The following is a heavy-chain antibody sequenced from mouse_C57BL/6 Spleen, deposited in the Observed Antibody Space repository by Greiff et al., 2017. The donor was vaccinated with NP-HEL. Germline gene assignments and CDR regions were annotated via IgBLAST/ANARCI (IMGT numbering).Heavy chain of an antibody. CDR3: ARDQLVSYAMDY. Sequence: EVQLVESGGGLVKPGGSLKLSCAASGFTFSSYAMSWVRQTPEKRLEWVATISDGGSYTYYPDNVKGRFTISRDNAKNNLYLQMSHLKSEDTAMYYCARDQLVSYAMDYWGQGTSVTVSS. CDR1: GFTFSSYA. V-gene: IGHV5-4*01. D-gene: IGHD4-1*02. J-gene: IGHJ4*01. CDR2: ISDGGSYT.